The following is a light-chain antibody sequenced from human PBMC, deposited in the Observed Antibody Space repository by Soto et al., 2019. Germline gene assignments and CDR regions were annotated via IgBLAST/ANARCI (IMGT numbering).Light chain of an antibody. CDR2: DVS. J-gene: IGLJ1*01. V-gene: IGLV2-11*01. CDR3: CSYAGSYTYV. CDR1: SSDVGGYNY. Sequence: QSALTQPRSVSGSPGQSVTISCTGTSSDVGGYNYVSWYQRHPGKAPQLMIYDVSKRPSGVPDRFSGSNSGNTASLTISGLQAEDEADYYCCSYAGSYTYVFGTGTKLTVL.